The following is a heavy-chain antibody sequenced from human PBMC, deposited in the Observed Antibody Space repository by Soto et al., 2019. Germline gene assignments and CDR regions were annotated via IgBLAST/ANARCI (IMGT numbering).Heavy chain of an antibody. CDR1: GFTFSSYS. Sequence: GGSLRLSCAASGFTFSSYSMNWVRQAPGKGLEWVSSISSSSSYIYYADSVKGRFTISRDNAKNSLYLQMNSLRAEDTAVYYCARVKGDSSSWYGFRSEDYYYYGMDVWGQGTTVTVSS. CDR3: ARVKGDSSSWYGFRSEDYYYYGMDV. D-gene: IGHD6-13*01. V-gene: IGHV3-21*01. CDR2: ISSSSSYI. J-gene: IGHJ6*02.